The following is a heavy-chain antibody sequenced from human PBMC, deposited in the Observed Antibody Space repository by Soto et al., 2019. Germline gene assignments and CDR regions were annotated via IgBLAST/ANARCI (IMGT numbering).Heavy chain of an antibody. CDR2: IIPIFGTA. J-gene: IGHJ4*02. CDR3: TCGKSSSGGSRFDY. V-gene: IGHV1-69*12. Sequence: QVQLVQSGAEVKKPGSSVKVSCKASGGTFSSYAISWVRQAPGQGLEWMGGIIPIFGTANYAQKFQGRVTITADEXXSTAYMELSSLRSEDTAVYYCTCGKSSSGGSRFDYWGQGTLVTVSS. D-gene: IGHD2-15*01. CDR1: GGTFSSYA.